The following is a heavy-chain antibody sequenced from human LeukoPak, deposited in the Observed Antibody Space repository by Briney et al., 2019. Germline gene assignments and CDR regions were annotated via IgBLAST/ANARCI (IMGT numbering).Heavy chain of an antibody. CDR2: ISSSGGTI. CDR3: ARAAYYYDSSAYPYWYFDL. Sequence: GGSLRLSCAASGFTFRSYAINWVRQAPGKGLEWVSFISSSGGTIYYADSVKGRFTISRDNAENSLYLQMNSLRADDTAVYYCARAAYYYDSSAYPYWYFDLWGRGTLVTVSS. J-gene: IGHJ2*01. CDR1: GFTFRSYA. V-gene: IGHV3-48*03. D-gene: IGHD3-22*01.